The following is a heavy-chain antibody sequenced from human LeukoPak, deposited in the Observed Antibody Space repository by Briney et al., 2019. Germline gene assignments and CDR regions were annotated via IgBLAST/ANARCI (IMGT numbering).Heavy chain of an antibody. V-gene: IGHV3-23*01. CDR3: AKVRTYFYHGLDV. D-gene: IGHD1-14*01. J-gene: IGHJ6*02. Sequence: GGSLRLSCAASGFTFSSYAMSWVRQAPGKGLEWVSAISGSGGSTYYADSVKGRFTISRDNSKNTLFLQVNSLRAEDTAVYYCAKVRTYFYHGLDVWGQGTTVTVSS. CDR1: GFTFSSYA. CDR2: ISGSGGST.